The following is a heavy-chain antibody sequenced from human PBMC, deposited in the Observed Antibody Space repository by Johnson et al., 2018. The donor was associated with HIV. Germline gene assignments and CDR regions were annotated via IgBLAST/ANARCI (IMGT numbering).Heavy chain of an antibody. J-gene: IGHJ3*02. CDR1: GFSFSSYG. Sequence: VQLVESGGGVVQPGRSLRLSCAASGFSFSSYGMHWVRQAPGKGLEWVAVISYDGSNKYYADSVKGRFTISRDNAKNSLYLQMNSLRAEDTAVYYCAREGEVGRAFDIWGQGTMVTV. D-gene: IGHD3-16*01. CDR3: AREGEVGRAFDI. CDR2: ISYDGSNK. V-gene: IGHV3-30*03.